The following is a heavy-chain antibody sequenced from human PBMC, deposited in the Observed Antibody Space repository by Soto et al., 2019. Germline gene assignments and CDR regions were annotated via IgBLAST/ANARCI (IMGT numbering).Heavy chain of an antibody. V-gene: IGHV1-69*01. CDR3: ARGEIVVVVAATQDYYYGMDV. CDR2: IIPIFGTA. CDR1: GGTFSSYA. J-gene: IGHJ6*02. D-gene: IGHD2-15*01. Sequence: QVQLVQSGAEVKKPGSSVKVSCKASGGTFSSYAISWVRQAPGQGLEWMGGIIPIFGTANYAQKFQGRVTITADESTSKAYMELSSLRSEDTAVYYCARGEIVVVVAATQDYYYGMDVWGQGTTVTVSS.